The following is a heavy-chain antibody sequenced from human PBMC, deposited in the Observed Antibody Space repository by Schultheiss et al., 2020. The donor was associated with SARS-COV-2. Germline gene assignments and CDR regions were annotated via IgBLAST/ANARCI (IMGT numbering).Heavy chain of an antibody. CDR1: GYSISSGYY. V-gene: IGHV4-38-2*02. D-gene: IGHD2-15*01. CDR2: IYHSGST. J-gene: IGHJ4*02. Sequence: GSLRLSCTVSGYSISSGYYWGWIRQPPGKGLEWIGSIYHSGSTYYNPSLKSRVTISVDTSKNQFSLKLSSVTGADTAVFYCARHGLSGGRQFDYWGQGTLVTVSS. CDR3: ARHGLSGGRQFDY.